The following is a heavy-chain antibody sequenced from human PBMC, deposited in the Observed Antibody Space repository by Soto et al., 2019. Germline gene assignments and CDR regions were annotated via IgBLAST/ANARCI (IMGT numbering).Heavy chain of an antibody. CDR2: ISSSSSTI. CDR3: ARGIVVVVAASPYMDV. D-gene: IGHD2-15*01. V-gene: IGHV3-48*01. J-gene: IGHJ6*03. Sequence: GGSLRLSCAASGFTFSSYSMNWVRQAPGKGLEWVSYISSSSSTIYYADSVKGRFTISRDNAKNSLYLQMNSLRAEDTAVYYWARGIVVVVAASPYMDVWGKGTTVTVSS. CDR1: GFTFSSYS.